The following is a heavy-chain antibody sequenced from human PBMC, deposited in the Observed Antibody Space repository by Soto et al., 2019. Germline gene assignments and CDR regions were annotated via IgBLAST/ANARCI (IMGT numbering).Heavy chain of an antibody. Sequence: PSETLSLTCTVSGGSISSYYWSWIRQTPGKGLEWIGYIYYSGITKYNPSLGSRATTSVDTSKNQLSLKLSSVTAADTAVYYCAREAYYDILTGTRGAFDIWGQGTMVTVSS. J-gene: IGHJ3*02. V-gene: IGHV4-59*01. CDR2: IYYSGIT. CDR1: GGSISSYY. D-gene: IGHD3-9*01. CDR3: AREAYYDILTGTRGAFDI.